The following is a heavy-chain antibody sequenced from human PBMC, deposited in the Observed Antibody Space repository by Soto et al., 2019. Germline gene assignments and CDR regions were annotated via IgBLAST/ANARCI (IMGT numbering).Heavy chain of an antibody. J-gene: IGHJ4*02. Sequence: SQTLSLTCTVSGGSVSSVSYYRSWIRQPPGKGLEWIGYIYYSGSTNYNPSLKSRVTISVDTSKNQFSLKLSSVTAANTAVYYCARSYNYYDSSGYYYFDYWGQGTLVTVSS. CDR1: GGSVSSVSYY. CDR2: IYYSGST. V-gene: IGHV4-61*01. CDR3: ARSYNYYDSSGYYYFDY. D-gene: IGHD3-22*01.